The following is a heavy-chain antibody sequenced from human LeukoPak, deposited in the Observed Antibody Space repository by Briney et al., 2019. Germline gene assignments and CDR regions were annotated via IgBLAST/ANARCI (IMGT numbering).Heavy chain of an antibody. D-gene: IGHD5-24*01. CDR2: IYYGGST. V-gene: IGHV4-39*02. CDR3: AREGGWLQRNLGFDY. Sequence: SETLSLTCTVSGGSISSSDYYWGWIRQPPGKGLEWIGSIYYGGSTYYNPSLKSRVTISVDTSMNQFSLKLSFVTTADTAVYYCAREGGWLQRNLGFDYWGQGTLVTVSS. CDR1: GGSISSSDYY. J-gene: IGHJ4*02.